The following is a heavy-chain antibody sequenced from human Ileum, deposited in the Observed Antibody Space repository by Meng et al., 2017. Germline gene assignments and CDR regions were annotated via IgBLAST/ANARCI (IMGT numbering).Heavy chain of an antibody. V-gene: IGHV4-34*01. CDR2: INHSGST. CDR1: GGSFSGFY. J-gene: IGHJ4*02. Sequence: GSLRLSCVVYGGSFSGFYWSWIRQTPGKGLEWIGEINHSGSTNYNPSLKSRVTMSVDKSQSQFSLKLTSVTAADTAVYYGARHGGYYQDFWGQGTLVTVSS. CDR3: ARHGGYYQDF. D-gene: IGHD4-23*01.